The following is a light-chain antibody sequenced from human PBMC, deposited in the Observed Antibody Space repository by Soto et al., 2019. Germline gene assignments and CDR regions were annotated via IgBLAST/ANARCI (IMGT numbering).Light chain of an antibody. CDR3: AAWDDSLNVWV. CDR1: SSNIGSNT. CDR2: SNN. V-gene: IGLV1-44*01. J-gene: IGLJ7*01. Sequence: QSVLTQPPSASGTPGQRVTISCSGSSSNIGSNTVNWYQQLPGTAPKLLIYSNNQRPSGVSDRFSGSKSGTSASLAISGLQSEDEADYYCAAWDDSLNVWVFGGGTQLTVL.